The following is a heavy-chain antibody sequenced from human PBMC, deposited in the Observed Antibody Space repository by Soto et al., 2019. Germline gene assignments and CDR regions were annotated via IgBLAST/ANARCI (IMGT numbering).Heavy chain of an antibody. J-gene: IGHJ4*02. V-gene: IGHV4-59*01. CDR3: ARDHPHSYGVYYFDY. CDR2: IYSSGST. D-gene: IGHD5-18*01. CDR1: GGSISNYY. Sequence: SGTLSLTCTVSGGSISNYYWNWIRQSPGKGLGWIGYIYSSGSTHYNPSLQNRVTISIDTSKNQVSLKVNSVTVADTAVYYCARDHPHSYGVYYFDYWGQGTPVTVS.